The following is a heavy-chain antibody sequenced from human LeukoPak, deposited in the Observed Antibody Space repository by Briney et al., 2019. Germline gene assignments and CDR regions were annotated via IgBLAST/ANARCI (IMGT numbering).Heavy chain of an antibody. V-gene: IGHV4-34*01. CDR1: GGSFSGYY. D-gene: IGHD6-6*01. CDR3: ALHSSSALFDY. CDR2: INHSGST. J-gene: IGHJ4*02. Sequence: SETLSLTCAVYGGSFSGYYLSWIRQPPGKGLEWIGEINHSGSTNYNPSLKSRVTISVDTSKNQFSLKLSSVTAADTAVYYCALHSSSALFDYWGQGTLVTVSS.